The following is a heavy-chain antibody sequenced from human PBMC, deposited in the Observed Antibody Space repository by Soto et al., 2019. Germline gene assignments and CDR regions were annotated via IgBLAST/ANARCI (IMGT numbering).Heavy chain of an antibody. V-gene: IGHV3-21*06. D-gene: IGHD2-15*01. CDR2: ISSGSSNI. Sequence: EVQLVESGGGLGKPGGSLTLSCAASRFAFRSYNMNWVRQAPGKGLEWVASISSGSSNIYYADSVKGRFTISRDNAKNSLFLQMDSLRAEDSAVYYCASATMVAATFDFWGQGTLVTVSS. CDR3: ASATMVAATFDF. J-gene: IGHJ4*02. CDR1: RFAFRSYN.